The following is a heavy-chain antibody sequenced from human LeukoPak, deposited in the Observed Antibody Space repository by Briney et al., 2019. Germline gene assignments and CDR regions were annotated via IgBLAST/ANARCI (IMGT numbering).Heavy chain of an antibody. V-gene: IGHV4-39*07. CDR1: GGSISSYY. Sequence: SETLSLTCTVSGGSISSYYWGWIRQPPGKGLGWIGSIYYSGSTYYNPSLKSRVTISVDTSKNQFSLKLSSVTAADTAVYYCARGVSYYDSSGYYNEYFQHWGQGTLVTVSS. CDR2: IYYSGST. J-gene: IGHJ1*01. CDR3: ARGVSYYDSSGYYNEYFQH. D-gene: IGHD3-22*01.